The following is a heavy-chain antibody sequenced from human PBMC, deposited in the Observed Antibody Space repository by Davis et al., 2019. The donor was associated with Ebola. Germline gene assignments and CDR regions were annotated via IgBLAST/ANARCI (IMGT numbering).Heavy chain of an antibody. J-gene: IGHJ4*02. CDR1: GFTFSSYS. CDR3: ARESYYYDSSGYYPIFDY. D-gene: IGHD3-22*01. Sequence: GESLKISCAASGFTFSSYSMNWVRQAPGKGLEWVSSISSSSSYIYYADSVKGQFTISRDNAKNSLYLQMNSLRAEDTAVYYCARESYYYDSSGYYPIFDYWGQGTLVTVSS. CDR2: ISSSSSYI. V-gene: IGHV3-21*01.